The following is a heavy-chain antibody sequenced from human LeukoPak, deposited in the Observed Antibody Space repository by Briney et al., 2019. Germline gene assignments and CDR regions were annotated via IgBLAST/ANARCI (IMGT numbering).Heavy chain of an antibody. V-gene: IGHV4-34*01. J-gene: IGHJ3*02. CDR3: AREATVTGAFDI. CDR1: GGSFSGYY. Sequence: SETLSLTCAVYGGSFSGYYWSWIRQPPGKGLEWIGETNHSGSTNYNPSLKSRVTISVDTSKNQFSLKLSSVTAADTAVYYCAREATVTGAFDIWGQGTMVTVSS. D-gene: IGHD4-17*01. CDR2: TNHSGST.